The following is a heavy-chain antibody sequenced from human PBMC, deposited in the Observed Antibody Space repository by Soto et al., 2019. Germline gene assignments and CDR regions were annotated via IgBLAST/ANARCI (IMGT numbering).Heavy chain of an antibody. CDR2: IRSKANSYAT. Sequence: EVQLVESGGGLVQPGGSLKLSCAASGFTFSGSAMHWVRQASGKGLEWVGRIRSKANSYATAYAASVKGRFTISRDDSKNTAYLQMTSLKTEDTAVYYCTRPLTTMYSTDYWGQGTLVTVSS. CDR3: TRPLTTMYSTDY. V-gene: IGHV3-73*02. CDR1: GFTFSGSA. J-gene: IGHJ4*02. D-gene: IGHD3-10*02.